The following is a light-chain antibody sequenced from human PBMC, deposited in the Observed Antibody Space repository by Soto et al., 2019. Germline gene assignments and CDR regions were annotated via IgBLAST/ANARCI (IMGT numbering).Light chain of an antibody. J-gene: IGKJ1*01. Sequence: PGERATISCRASQSIGNNYLAWYQQKPGQAPRLLIYDASSRATGIPDRFTGSRSGADFALTISRLEPEDFAVYYCQQCAYSPRTFGQGTKVEVK. V-gene: IGKV3-20*01. CDR2: DAS. CDR3: QQCAYSPRT. CDR1: QSIGNNY.